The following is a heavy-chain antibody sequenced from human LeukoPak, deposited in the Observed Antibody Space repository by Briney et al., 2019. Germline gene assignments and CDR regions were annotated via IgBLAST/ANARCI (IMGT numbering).Heavy chain of an antibody. CDR3: ARERVGGDPFDY. J-gene: IGHJ4*02. V-gene: IGHV4-38-2*02. CDR2: IYHSGST. D-gene: IGHD3-16*01. CDR1: GYSISSGYY. Sequence: SETLSLTCTVSGYSISSGYYWGWIRQPPGKGLEWIGSIYHSGSTYYNPSLKSRVTISVDTSKNQFSLKLSSVTAADTAVYYCARERVGGDPFDYWGQGTLVTVSS.